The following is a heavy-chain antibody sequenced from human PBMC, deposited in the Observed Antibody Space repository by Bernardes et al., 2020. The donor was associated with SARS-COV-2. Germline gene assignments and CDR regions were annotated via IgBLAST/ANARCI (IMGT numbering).Heavy chain of an antibody. D-gene: IGHD6-19*01. CDR1: GFTFTSSA. Sequence: ASVKVSCKASGFTFTSSAVQWVRQARGQGLEWMGWISAYNGNTNYAQKLQGRVTMTTDTSTSTAYMELRSLRSDDTAVYYCARDGFIAVAGIQWGMDVWGQGTTVTVSS. CDR3: ARDGFIAVAGIQWGMDV. CDR2: ISAYNGNT. V-gene: IGHV1-18*01. J-gene: IGHJ6*02.